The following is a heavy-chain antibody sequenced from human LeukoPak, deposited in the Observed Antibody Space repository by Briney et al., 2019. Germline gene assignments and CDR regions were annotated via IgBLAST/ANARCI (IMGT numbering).Heavy chain of an antibody. CDR2: IIPIFGTT. CDR1: GYTLTELS. CDR3: ARRAMVVTRIENYYQGMDV. Sequence: SVKVSCTVSGYTLTELSMHWVRQAPGQGLEWMGGIIPIFGTTNYAQKFQGRVTITADESTSTAYMELSSLRSEDTAVYYCARRAMVVTRIENYYQGMDVWGQGTSVTVSS. D-gene: IGHD4-23*01. J-gene: IGHJ6*02. V-gene: IGHV1-69*13.